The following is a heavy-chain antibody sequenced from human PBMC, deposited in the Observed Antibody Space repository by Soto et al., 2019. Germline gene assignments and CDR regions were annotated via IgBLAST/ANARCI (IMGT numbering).Heavy chain of an antibody. CDR3: AKDDSLFGELSY. CDR1: GFTFSSYA. V-gene: IGHV3-23*01. CDR2: ISGSGGST. J-gene: IGHJ4*02. Sequence: PGGSLRLSCAASGFTFSSYAMSWVRQAPGKGLGWVSAISGSGGSTYYADSVKGRFTISRDNSKNTLYLQMNSLRAEDTAVYYCAKDDSLFGELSYWGQGTLVAVSS. D-gene: IGHD3-10*02.